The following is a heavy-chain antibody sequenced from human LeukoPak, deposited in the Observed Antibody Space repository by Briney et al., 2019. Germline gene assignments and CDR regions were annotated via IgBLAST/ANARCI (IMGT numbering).Heavy chain of an antibody. D-gene: IGHD1-26*01. J-gene: IGHJ4*02. Sequence: AGGSLRLSCAASGFTFSDYYMSWIRQAPGKGLEWVSYISSSGSTIYYADSVKGRFTISRDNAKNSLYLQMNSLRAEDTAVYYCARDNSERLTSPCDYWGQGTLVTVSS. CDR1: GFTFSDYY. V-gene: IGHV3-11*04. CDR3: ARDNSERLTSPCDY. CDR2: ISSSGSTI.